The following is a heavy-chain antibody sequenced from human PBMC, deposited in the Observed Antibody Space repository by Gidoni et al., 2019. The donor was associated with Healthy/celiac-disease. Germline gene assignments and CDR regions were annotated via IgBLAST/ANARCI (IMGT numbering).Heavy chain of an antibody. J-gene: IGHJ6*02. CDR2: INHSGST. D-gene: IGHD2-2*01. CDR3: ARGLAVVPAAPIHDGMDV. CDR1: GGSFSGYY. V-gene: IGHV4-34*01. Sequence: QVQLQQWGAGLLKPSETLSPTCAVYGGSFSGYYWSWIRQPPGKGLEWIGEINHSGSTNYNPSLKSRVTISVDTSKNQFSLKLSSVTAADTAVYYCARGLAVVPAAPIHDGMDVWGQGTTVTVSS.